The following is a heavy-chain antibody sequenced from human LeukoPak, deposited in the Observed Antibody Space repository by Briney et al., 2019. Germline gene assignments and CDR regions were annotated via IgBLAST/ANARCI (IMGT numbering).Heavy chain of an antibody. J-gene: IGHJ6*03. D-gene: IGHD2-15*01. V-gene: IGHV4-61*02. CDR3: ARGVCSGGSCYRPAYYYYYMDV. Sequence: SSETLSLTCTVSGGSISSGGYYWSWIRQPAGKGLEWIGRIYTSGSTNYNPSLKSRVTMSVGTSKNQFSLKLSSVTAADTAVYYCARGVCSGGSCYRPAYYYYYMDVWGKGTTVTVSS. CDR2: IYTSGST. CDR1: GGSISSGGYY.